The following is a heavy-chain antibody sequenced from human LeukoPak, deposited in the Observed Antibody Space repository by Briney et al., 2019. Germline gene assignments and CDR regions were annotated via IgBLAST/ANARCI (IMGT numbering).Heavy chain of an antibody. CDR3: ARDPHPGFGEAGGPFDY. CDR2: IWYDGSNK. CDR1: GFTFSSYG. Sequence: PGRSLRLSCAASGFTFSSYGMHWVRQAPGKGLEWVAVIWYDGSNKYYADSVKGRFTISRDNSKNTLYLQMNSLRAEDTAVYYCARDPHPGFGEAGGPFDYWGQGTLLTVSS. J-gene: IGHJ4*02. D-gene: IGHD3-10*01. V-gene: IGHV3-33*01.